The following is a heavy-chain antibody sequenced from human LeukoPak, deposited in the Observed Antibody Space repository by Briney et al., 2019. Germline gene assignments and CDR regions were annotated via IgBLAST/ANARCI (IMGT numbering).Heavy chain of an antibody. CDR1: GGTFSSYA. CDR2: IIAIFGTA. D-gene: IGHD6-6*01. CDR3: ARAGNVQPGLVGSEPSPNYYYYYMDV. V-gene: IGHV1-69*05. Sequence: SVRVSCKASGGTFSSYAISWVRQAPGQGLEWMGGIIAIFGTANYAQKFQGRVTITTDESTSTAYMELSSLRSEDTAVYYCARAGNVQPGLVGSEPSPNYYYYYMDVWGKGTTVTVSS. J-gene: IGHJ6*03.